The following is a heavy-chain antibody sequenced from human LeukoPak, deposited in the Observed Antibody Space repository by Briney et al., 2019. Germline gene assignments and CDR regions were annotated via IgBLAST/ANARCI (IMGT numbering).Heavy chain of an antibody. CDR1: GGSFSGYY. D-gene: IGHD3-22*01. V-gene: IGHV4-34*01. CDR2: INHSGST. CDR3: ASGGYYDSSGPIDY. Sequence: SETLSLTCAVYGGSFSGYYWSWIRQPPGKGLEWIGEINHSGSTNYNPSLKSRVTISVDTSKNQFSLKLSSVTAADTAVYYCASGGYYDSSGPIDYWGQGTLVTVSS. J-gene: IGHJ4*02.